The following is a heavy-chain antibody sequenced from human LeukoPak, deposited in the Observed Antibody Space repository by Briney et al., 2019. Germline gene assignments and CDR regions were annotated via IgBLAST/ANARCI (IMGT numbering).Heavy chain of an antibody. D-gene: IGHD3-22*01. CDR1: GFTFDDYG. Sequence: PGGSLRLSCAASGFTFDDYGMSWVRQAPGKGLEWVSGINWNGGSTGYADSVKGRFTISRDNAKNSLYLQMNSLRAEDTALYCCARNYYDSSGYYYYRRPYYFDYWGQGTLVTVSS. J-gene: IGHJ4*02. CDR3: ARNYYDSSGYYYYRRPYYFDY. CDR2: INWNGGST. V-gene: IGHV3-20*04.